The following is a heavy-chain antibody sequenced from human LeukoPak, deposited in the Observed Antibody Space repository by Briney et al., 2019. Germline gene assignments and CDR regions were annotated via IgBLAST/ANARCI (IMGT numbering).Heavy chain of an antibody. D-gene: IGHD2-15*01. CDR2: IYSGDIT. CDR1: GFTVSSNY. Sequence: GGSLRLSCAASGFTVSSNYMSWVRQAPGKGLEWVSIIYSGDITYYADSVKGRFTISRDNSKNTLYLQMNSLRAEDTAVYYCARGCVFDYWGQGTLVTVSS. J-gene: IGHJ4*02. V-gene: IGHV3-53*01. CDR3: ARGCVFDY.